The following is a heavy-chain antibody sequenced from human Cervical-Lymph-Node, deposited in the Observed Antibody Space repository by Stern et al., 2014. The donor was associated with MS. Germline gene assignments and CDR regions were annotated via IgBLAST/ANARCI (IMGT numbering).Heavy chain of an antibody. CDR2: ISAYNGNT. Sequence: VQLVQSGAEVKKPGASVKVSCKASGYTFTSYGSSWGRQAPGQRLEWRGWISAYNGNTNYAQKLQGRVTMTTDTSTSTAYMELRSLRSDDTAVYYCARSRGITGTTLNHPSEYWGQGTLVTVSS. CDR3: ARSRGITGTTLNHPSEY. CDR1: GYTFTSYG. D-gene: IGHD1-7*01. V-gene: IGHV1-18*04. J-gene: IGHJ4*02.